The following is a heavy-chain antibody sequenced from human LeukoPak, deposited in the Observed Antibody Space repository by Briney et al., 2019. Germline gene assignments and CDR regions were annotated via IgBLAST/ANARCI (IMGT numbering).Heavy chain of an antibody. V-gene: IGHV4-59*01. Sequence: SETLSLTCTVSGGSISSYYWSWIRQPPGKGLEWIGYIYYSGSTNYNPSLKSRVTISVDTSKNQFSLKLSSVTAADTAAYYCARDLYCSGGSCIDYWGQGTLVTVSS. J-gene: IGHJ4*02. CDR3: ARDLYCSGGSCIDY. CDR2: IYYSGST. D-gene: IGHD2-15*01. CDR1: GGSISSYY.